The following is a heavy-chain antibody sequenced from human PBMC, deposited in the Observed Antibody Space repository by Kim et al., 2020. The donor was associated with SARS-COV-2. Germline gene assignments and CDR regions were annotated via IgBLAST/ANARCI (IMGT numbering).Heavy chain of an antibody. D-gene: IGHD3-3*01. CDR2: INHSGST. CDR1: GGSFSGYY. Sequence: SETLSLTCAVYGGSFSGYYWSWIRQPPGKGLEWIGEINHSGSTNYNPSLKSRVTISVDTSKNQFSLKLSSVTAADTAVYYCARAPRRGFLEWLRGPIGVWGQGTTVTVSS. CDR3: ARAPRRGFLEWLRGPIGV. J-gene: IGHJ6*02. V-gene: IGHV4-34*01.